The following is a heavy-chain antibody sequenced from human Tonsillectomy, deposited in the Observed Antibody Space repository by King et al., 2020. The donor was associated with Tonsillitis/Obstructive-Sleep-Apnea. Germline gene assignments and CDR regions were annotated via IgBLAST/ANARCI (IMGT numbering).Heavy chain of an antibody. D-gene: IGHD6-6*01. CDR2: FNPNSGGT. Sequence: QLVQSGAEVKKPGASVKFSVKAFGYPFIGYDMHWVRQAPGKGLDWMGWFNPNSGGTYYAHKCQGWVTMTRDTSISTAYMELRRLRSDDTAVYYCARDGYSSSSDYFDYWGQGTLVTVSS. V-gene: IGHV1-2*04. J-gene: IGHJ4*02. CDR3: ARDGYSSSSDYFDY. CDR1: GYPFIGYD.